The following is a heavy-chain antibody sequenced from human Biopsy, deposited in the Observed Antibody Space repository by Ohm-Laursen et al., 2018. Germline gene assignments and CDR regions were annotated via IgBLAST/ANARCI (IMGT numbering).Heavy chain of an antibody. CDR1: GDSVTKYY. V-gene: IGHV4-59*02. D-gene: IGHD4-11*01. J-gene: IGHJ6*02. CDR3: ARDSGILNYGNFKYYHYYGMDV. CDR2: IYYSVMT. Sequence: GTLSLTCAVSGDSVTKYYWSWIRQPPGKGLEWIGHIYYSVMTNYNPSLQSRVPISVDTSRNQVYLTLSSVTAADTAVYYCARDSGILNYGNFKYYHYYGMDVWGQGTKVTVSS.